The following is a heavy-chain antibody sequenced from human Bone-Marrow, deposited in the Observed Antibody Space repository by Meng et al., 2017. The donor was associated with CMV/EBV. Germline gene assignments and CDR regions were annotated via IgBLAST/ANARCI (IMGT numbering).Heavy chain of an antibody. V-gene: IGHV3-74*01. CDR3: ALTTVARGVIIDY. J-gene: IGHJ4*02. D-gene: IGHD4-17*01. CDR1: GFTFSTYW. Sequence: GGSMRRSWAPSGFTFSTYWMHWARHAPGKGLVWVSRINSDGSSTSYADSVKGRFTISRNNAKNTLYLQINSLRAEDTVVYYCALTTVARGVIIDYWGQGTLVTVSS. CDR2: INSDGSST.